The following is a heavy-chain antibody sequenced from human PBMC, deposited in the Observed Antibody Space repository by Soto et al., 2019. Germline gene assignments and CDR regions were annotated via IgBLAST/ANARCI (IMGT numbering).Heavy chain of an antibody. D-gene: IGHD3-9*01. CDR1: GFPFSNAW. V-gene: IGHV3-15*01. Sequence: GGSLRLSCAASGFPFSNAWMSWVRQAPGKGLEWVGRIKSKTDGGATDYAAPVKGRFTISRDDSKNTLFLQMNSLKTEDTAVYYCTTEVRGRYFDWLADYWGQGTQVTVSS. CDR2: IKSKTDGGAT. CDR3: TTEVRGRYFDWLADY. J-gene: IGHJ4*02.